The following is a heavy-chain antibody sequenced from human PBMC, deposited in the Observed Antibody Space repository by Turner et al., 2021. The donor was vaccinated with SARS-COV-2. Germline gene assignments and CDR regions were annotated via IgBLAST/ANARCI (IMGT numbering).Heavy chain of an antibody. Sequence: QAQQQESGSGLQKPSETLSLTCTASGGSIRSYYWSWIRQPAGKGLEWIGRIYSSGSTNYNPSLKSRVTMAVDTSKNQFSLNLSSVTASDTAVYYCAREMWYCDPTTTEDSYYYYYCMDVWGQGTMVTVSS. J-gene: IGHJ6*02. D-gene: IGHD2-21*01. V-gene: IGHV4-4*07. CDR1: GGSIRSYY. CDR3: AREMWYCDPTTTEDSYYYYYCMDV. CDR2: IYSSGST.